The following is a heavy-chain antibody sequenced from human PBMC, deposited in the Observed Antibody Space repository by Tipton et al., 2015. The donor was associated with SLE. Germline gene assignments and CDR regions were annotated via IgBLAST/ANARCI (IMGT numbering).Heavy chain of an antibody. J-gene: IGHJ4*02. CDR2: ISAYNGNT. CDR1: GGTFSSYT. Sequence: QLVQSGAEVKKPGSSVKVSCKASGGTFSSYTISWVRQAPGQGLEWMGWISAYNGNTNYAQKLQGRVTMTTDTSTSTAYMELRSLRSDDTAVYYCAREIAAAGFEGFDYWGQGTLVTVSS. D-gene: IGHD6-13*01. CDR3: AREIAAAGFEGFDY. V-gene: IGHV1-18*01.